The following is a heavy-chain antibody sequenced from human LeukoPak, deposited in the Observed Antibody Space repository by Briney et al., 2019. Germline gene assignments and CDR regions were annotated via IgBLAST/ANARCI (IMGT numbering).Heavy chain of an antibody. CDR1: GGSISSFY. V-gene: IGHV4-59*01. Sequence: SETLSLTCSVSGGSISSFYWSWIRQPPGKGLEWLGYIYNSGSTNYNPSLKSRVTISGDTSKNQFSLKLSSVTAADTAVYYCARDLAGDYVFDYRGQGTLVTVSS. CDR2: IYNSGST. D-gene: IGHD4-17*01. J-gene: IGHJ4*02. CDR3: ARDLAGDYVFDY.